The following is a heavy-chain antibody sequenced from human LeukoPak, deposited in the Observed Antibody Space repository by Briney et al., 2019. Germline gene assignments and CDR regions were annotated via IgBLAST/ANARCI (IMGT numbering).Heavy chain of an antibody. D-gene: IGHD6-13*01. CDR1: GFTFSSYG. CDR2: IRYDGSNK. CDR3: AGGVHPRIAAAYAFDI. J-gene: IGHJ3*02. V-gene: IGHV3-30*02. Sequence: GGSLRLSCAASGFTFSSYGMHWVRQAPGKGLEWVAFIRYDGSNKYYADSVKGRFTISRDNSKNTLYLQMNSLRAEDTAVYYCAGGVHPRIAAAYAFDIWGQGTMVTVSS.